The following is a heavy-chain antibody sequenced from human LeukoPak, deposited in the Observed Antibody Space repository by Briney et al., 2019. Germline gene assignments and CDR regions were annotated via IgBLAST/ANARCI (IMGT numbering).Heavy chain of an antibody. CDR2: INHSGST. D-gene: IGHD2-2*02. CDR1: GGSFSGYY. CDR3: ARGAVIVVVPAAILNWFYP. Sequence: SETLSLTCAVYGGSFSGYYWSWIRQPPGKGLEWIGEINHSGSTNYNPSLKSRVTISVDTSKNQFSLKLSSVTAADTAVYYCARGAVIVVVPAAILNWFYPWGQGTLVTVSS. J-gene: IGHJ5*02. V-gene: IGHV4-34*01.